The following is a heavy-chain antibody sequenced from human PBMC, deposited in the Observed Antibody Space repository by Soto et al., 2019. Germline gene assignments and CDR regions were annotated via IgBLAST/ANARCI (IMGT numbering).Heavy chain of an antibody. CDR2: ISYRGST. J-gene: IGHJ4*02. Sequence: SETLSLTCTVSGGSISSGDFYWSWIRQPPGKGLEWIGYISYRGSTSYASSLESRLSISADTSKNQFSLNLRSVTAADTAVYYCARVPYDYGDYGFVPHLNFDFWGQGSLVTVSS. V-gene: IGHV4-30-4*01. D-gene: IGHD4-17*01. CDR1: GGSISSGDFY. CDR3: ARVPYDYGDYGFVPHLNFDF.